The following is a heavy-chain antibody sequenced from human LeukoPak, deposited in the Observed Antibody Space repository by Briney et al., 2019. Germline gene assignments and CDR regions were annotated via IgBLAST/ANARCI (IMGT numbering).Heavy chain of an antibody. J-gene: IGHJ4*02. D-gene: IGHD2-2*01. V-gene: IGHV1-2*02. Sequence: ASVKVSCKASGYTFTGYYMHWVRQAPGQGLEWMGWINPNSGGTNYAQKFQGRVTMTRDTSIGTAYMELSRLRSDDTAVYYCARDLQVVPYEHVYFDYWGQGTLVSVSA. CDR2: INPNSGGT. CDR3: ARDLQVVPYEHVYFDY. CDR1: GYTFTGYY.